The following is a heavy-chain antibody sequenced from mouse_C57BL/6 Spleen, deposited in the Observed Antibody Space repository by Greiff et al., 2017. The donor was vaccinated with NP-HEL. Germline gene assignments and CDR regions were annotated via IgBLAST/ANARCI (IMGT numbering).Heavy chain of an antibody. CDR2: ISYSGST. J-gene: IGHJ3*01. D-gene: IGHD1-1*01. V-gene: IGHV3-1*01. Sequence: VQLKESGPGMVKPSQSLSLTCTVTGYSITSGYDWHWIRHFPGNKLEWMGYISYSGSTNYNPSLKSRISITHDTSKNHFFLKLNSVTTEDTATYYCARDSGSSWAWFAYWGQGTLVTVSA. CDR1: GYSITSGYD. CDR3: ARDSGSSWAWFAY.